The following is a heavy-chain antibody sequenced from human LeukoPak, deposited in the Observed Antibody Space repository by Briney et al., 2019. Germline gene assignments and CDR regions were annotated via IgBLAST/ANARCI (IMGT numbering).Heavy chain of an antibody. Sequence: SETLSLTCTVSSGSISSSSYYWGWIRQPPGKGLEWIGSIYYSGSTYYNPSLKSRVTISVDTSKNQFSLKLSSVTAADTAVYYCARGSSWDNWFDPWGQGTLVTVSS. CDR1: SGSISSSSYY. V-gene: IGHV4-39*07. D-gene: IGHD6-13*01. CDR3: ARGSSWDNWFDP. CDR2: IYYSGST. J-gene: IGHJ5*02.